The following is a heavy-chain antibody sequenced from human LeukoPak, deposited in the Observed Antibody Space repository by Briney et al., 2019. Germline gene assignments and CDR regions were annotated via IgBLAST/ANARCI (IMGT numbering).Heavy chain of an antibody. D-gene: IGHD5-18*01. CDR2: IYTSGST. CDR3: ARLGYSYGDLDY. Sequence: SETLSLTCTVSGGSISNYYWSWIRQPAGKGLEWIGRIYTSGSTNYNTSLKSRVTMSVDTPKNQFSLKLSSVTAADTAVYYCARLGYSYGDLDYWGQGTLVTVSS. J-gene: IGHJ4*02. CDR1: GGSISNYY. V-gene: IGHV4-4*07.